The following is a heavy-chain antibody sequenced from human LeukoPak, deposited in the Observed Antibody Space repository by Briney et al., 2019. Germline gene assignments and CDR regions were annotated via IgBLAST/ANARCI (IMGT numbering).Heavy chain of an antibody. CDR3: ARTNYYDSQGGAFDF. Sequence: KPSETLSLTCTVSGGSISSSSYYWGWIRQPPGKGLEWIGRSYYSGSASHNPSLKIRVTISVDTAKNQVSLKLSSVTAADPAMYYCARTNYYDSQGGAFDFWGQGTMVTVSS. CDR2: SYYSGSA. CDR1: GGSISSSSYY. V-gene: IGHV4-39*01. D-gene: IGHD3-22*01. J-gene: IGHJ3*01.